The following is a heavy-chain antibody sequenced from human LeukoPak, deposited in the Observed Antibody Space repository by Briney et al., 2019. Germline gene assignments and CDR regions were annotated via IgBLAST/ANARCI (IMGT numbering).Heavy chain of an antibody. CDR2: IIPILGIA. V-gene: IGHV1-69*04. Sequence: SVKVSCKASGYTFTGYYMHWVRQAPGQGLEWMGRIIPILGIANYAQKFQGRVTITADKSTSTAYMELSSLRSEDTAVYYCARDLEDSSSWYYYYGMDVWGQGTTVTVSS. CDR1: GYTFTGYY. CDR3: ARDLEDSSSWYYYYGMDV. J-gene: IGHJ6*02. D-gene: IGHD6-13*01.